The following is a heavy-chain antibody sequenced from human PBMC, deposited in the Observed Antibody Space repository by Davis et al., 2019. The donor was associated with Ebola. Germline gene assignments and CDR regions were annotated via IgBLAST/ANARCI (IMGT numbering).Heavy chain of an antibody. V-gene: IGHV5-51*01. CDR3: VRTPLDFADSSPRWYFDL. CDR1: GFSVTNYW. CDR2: IYPADSDT. D-gene: IGHD4-17*01. Sequence: GESLKISCKGSGFSVTNYWIAWVRQMPGKGLEWMGIIYPADSDTRYSPSFQGQVTISADKSITTAYLPWSSLTASDTAIYYCVRTPLDFADSSPRWYFDLWGRGTPVTVSS. J-gene: IGHJ2*01.